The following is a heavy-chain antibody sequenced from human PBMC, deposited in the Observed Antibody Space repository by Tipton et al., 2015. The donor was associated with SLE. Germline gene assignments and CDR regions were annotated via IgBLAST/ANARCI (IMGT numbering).Heavy chain of an antibody. CDR3: ARDERLSSGWYFDY. CDR1: GGSIRSHY. CDR2: VYYSGNT. D-gene: IGHD6-19*01. J-gene: IGHJ4*02. V-gene: IGHV4-59*11. Sequence: TLSLTCTVSGGSIRSHYWAWIRQPPGKGLEWIGYVYYSGNTNYNPSLKSRVTMSVDTSKNQFSLKLSSVTAADTAVYYCARDERLSSGWYFDYWGQGTLVTVSS.